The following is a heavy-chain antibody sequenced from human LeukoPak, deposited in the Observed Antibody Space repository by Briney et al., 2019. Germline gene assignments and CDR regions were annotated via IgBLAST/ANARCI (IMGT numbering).Heavy chain of an antibody. J-gene: IGHJ6*03. CDR1: GFTFSSYA. CDR2: ISGSGGSP. D-gene: IGHD1-7*01. V-gene: IGHV3-23*01. Sequence: GGSLRLSCAASGFTFSSYAMTWVRQAPGKGLEWVSPISGSGGSPYYADSVKGRFTISRDNSKNTLYLQMNSLRAEDTAVYYCAKGAVRRNSYLGGYYYYYYYMDVWGKGTTVTVSS. CDR3: AKGAVRRNSYLGGYYYYYYYMDV.